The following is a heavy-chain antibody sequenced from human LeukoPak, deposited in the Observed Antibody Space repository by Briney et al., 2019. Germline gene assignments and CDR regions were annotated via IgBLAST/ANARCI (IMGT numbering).Heavy chain of an antibody. D-gene: IGHD1-26*01. CDR2: INAYSDNT. CDR3: AKVIGQGVGATGDY. CDR1: GFSFSGYG. Sequence: PGGSLRLSCAASGFSFSGYGMSWVRQAPGKGLEWVSAINAYSDNTYYADSVKGRFTISRDNSQSTLYLQMNNLRAEDTAVYYCAKVIGQGVGATGDYCGHGNLVTVSS. J-gene: IGHJ4*01. V-gene: IGHV3-23*01.